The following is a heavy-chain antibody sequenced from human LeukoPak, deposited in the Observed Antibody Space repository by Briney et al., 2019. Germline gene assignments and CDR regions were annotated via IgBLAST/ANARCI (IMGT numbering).Heavy chain of an antibody. J-gene: IGHJ4*02. Sequence: GGSLRLSCAASGFTFSDYYMSWIRQAPGKGLEWVSYISSSGSTIYYADSVKGRFTISRDNAKNSLYPQMNSLRAEDTAVYYCASHYDILTGSPIDWGQGTLVTVSS. CDR1: GFTFSDYY. D-gene: IGHD3-9*01. CDR3: ASHYDILTGSPID. CDR2: ISSSGSTI. V-gene: IGHV3-11*01.